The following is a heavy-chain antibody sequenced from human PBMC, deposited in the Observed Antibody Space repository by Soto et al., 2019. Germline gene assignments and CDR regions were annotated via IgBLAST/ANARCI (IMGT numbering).Heavy chain of an antibody. J-gene: IGHJ4*02. V-gene: IGHV1-18*01. Sequence: ASVKVSCKASGYTFTSYGISWVRQAPGQGLEWMGWISAYNGNTNYAQKLQGRVTMTTDTSTSTAYMELRSLRSDDTAVYYCARDLKDIVVVPAANLFDYWGQGTLVTVSS. CDR3: ARDLKDIVVVPAANLFDY. D-gene: IGHD2-2*01. CDR2: ISAYNGNT. CDR1: GYTFTSYG.